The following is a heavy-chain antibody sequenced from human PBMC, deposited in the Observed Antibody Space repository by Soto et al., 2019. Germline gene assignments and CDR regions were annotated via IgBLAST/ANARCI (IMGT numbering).Heavy chain of an antibody. CDR3: GRGGSSGWYWFDY. D-gene: IGHD6-19*01. J-gene: IGHJ4*02. Sequence: QVQLVESGGGVVQPGRSLRLSCAAYGFTFSSYAMHWVRQAPGKGLEWVAVISYDGSNKYYADSVKGRFTISRDNSKNTLYLQMNSLRAEDTAVYYCGRGGSSGWYWFDYWGQGALVTVSS. CDR1: GFTFSSYA. CDR2: ISYDGSNK. V-gene: IGHV3-30-3*01.